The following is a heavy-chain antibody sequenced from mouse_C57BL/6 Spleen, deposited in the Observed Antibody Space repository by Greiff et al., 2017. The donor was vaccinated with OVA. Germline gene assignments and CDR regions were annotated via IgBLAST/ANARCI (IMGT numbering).Heavy chain of an antibody. D-gene: IGHD4-1*01. J-gene: IGHJ4*01. Sequence: VQLQESGAELVRPGASVTQSCKASGYTFTDYEMHWVKQTPVHGLEWIGAIDPETGGTAYNQKFKGKAILTADKSSSTAYMELRSLTSEDSAVYYCTRLGLYAMDYWGQGTSVTVSS. CDR2: IDPETGGT. CDR3: TRLGLYAMDY. CDR1: GYTFTDYE. V-gene: IGHV1-15*01.